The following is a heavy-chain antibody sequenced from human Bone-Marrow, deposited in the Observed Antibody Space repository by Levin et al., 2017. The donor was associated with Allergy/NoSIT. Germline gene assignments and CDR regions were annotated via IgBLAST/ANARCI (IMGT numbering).Heavy chain of an antibody. CDR3: GADPQGGSYWGYYYYGMDV. V-gene: IGHV1-58*01. CDR2: IVVVSGNT. CDR1: GLTFTSSA. Sequence: SVKVSCKASGLTFTSSAVQWVRQASGQRLEWIGWIVVVSGNTNYAQKFQERVTITRDMSPSTAYMELSSLRSEDTAVDDWGADPQGGSYWGYYYYGMDVWGQGTTVTVCS. D-gene: IGHD1-26*01. J-gene: IGHJ6*02.